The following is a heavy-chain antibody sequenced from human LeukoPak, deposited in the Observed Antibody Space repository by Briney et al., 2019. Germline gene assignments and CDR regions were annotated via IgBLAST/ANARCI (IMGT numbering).Heavy chain of an antibody. CDR3: AKDLHYYDSSGYSPFDY. CDR1: GFTFSSYA. Sequence: GGSLRLSWAASGFTFSSYAMSWVRQAPGKGLEWVSAISGSGGSTYYADSVKGRFTISRDNSKNTLYLQMNSLRAEDTAVYYCAKDLHYYDSSGYSPFDYWGQGTLVTVSS. CDR2: ISGSGGST. V-gene: IGHV3-23*01. D-gene: IGHD3-22*01. J-gene: IGHJ4*02.